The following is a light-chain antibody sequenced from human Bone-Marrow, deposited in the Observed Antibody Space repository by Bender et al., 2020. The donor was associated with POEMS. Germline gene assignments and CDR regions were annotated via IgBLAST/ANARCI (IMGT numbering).Light chain of an antibody. CDR3: SSYTSSSTWV. Sequence: QSALTQPASVSGSPGQSITISCTGTSTDVGGYDYVSWYQQYPGKAPKLMIQEVTNRPSGVSARFSGSKSGNTASLTISGLRAEDEADYYCSSYTSSSTWVFGGGTKLTVL. CDR2: EVT. J-gene: IGLJ3*02. CDR1: STDVGGYDY. V-gene: IGLV2-14*01.